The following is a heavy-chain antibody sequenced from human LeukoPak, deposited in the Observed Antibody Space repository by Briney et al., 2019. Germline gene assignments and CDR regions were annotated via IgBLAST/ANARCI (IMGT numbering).Heavy chain of an antibody. J-gene: IGHJ4*02. CDR3: AREKNLGT. Sequence: GGSLRLSCAASGFTFGSYWMSWVRQAPGKRLEWVATIKEDGSDKYYVDSVKGRFTISRDNVKNSVYLQMNSLRAEDTAVYYCAREKNLGTWGQGTLATVSS. V-gene: IGHV3-7*05. D-gene: IGHD1-14*01. CDR1: GFTFGSYW. CDR2: IKEDGSDK.